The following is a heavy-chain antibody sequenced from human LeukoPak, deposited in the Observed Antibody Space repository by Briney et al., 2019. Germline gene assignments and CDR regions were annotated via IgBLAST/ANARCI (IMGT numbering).Heavy chain of an antibody. CDR3: AKVRGNEEVQLLVSFY. Sequence: GGSLRLSCAASGFTFSSYGMHWVRQAPGKGLAWVAFIRYDGSNKYYADSVKGRFTISRDNSKNTLYLQMNSLRAEDTAVYSCAKVRGNEEVQLLVSFYRGPGALVTVSS. J-gene: IGHJ4*02. CDR1: GFTFSSYG. CDR2: IRYDGSNK. V-gene: IGHV3-30*02. D-gene: IGHD2-2*01.